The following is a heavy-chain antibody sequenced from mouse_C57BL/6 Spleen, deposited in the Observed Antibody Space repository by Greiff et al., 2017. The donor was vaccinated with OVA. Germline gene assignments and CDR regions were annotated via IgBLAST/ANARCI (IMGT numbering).Heavy chain of an antibody. CDR1: GFSLTSYG. Sequence: VKLMESGPGLVAPSQSLSITCTVSGFSLTSYGVHWVRQPPGKGLEWLVVIWSDGSTTYNSALKSRLSISKDNSKSQVFLKMNSLQTDDTAMYYCARHSHSTYAMDYWGQGTSVTVSS. J-gene: IGHJ4*01. CDR2: IWSDGST. CDR3: ARHSHSTYAMDY. D-gene: IGHD2-5*01. V-gene: IGHV2-6-1*01.